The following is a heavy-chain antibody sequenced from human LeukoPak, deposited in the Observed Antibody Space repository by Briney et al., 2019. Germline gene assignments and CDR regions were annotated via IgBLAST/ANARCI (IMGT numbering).Heavy chain of an antibody. V-gene: IGHV3-30*02. D-gene: IGHD2-8*02. CDR1: GFIFSDYG. CDR3: TKDLFCTGNSCYSGRLQQ. Sequence: GGSLRLSCATSGFIFSDYGIHWVRQAPGKGLEWVSFIRYDASLIYYADSVKGRFAISRDNSKKTVYLQTNSLTSEDTAMYYCTKDLFCTGNSCYSGRLQQWGQGTLVTVSS. J-gene: IGHJ1*01. CDR2: IRYDASLI.